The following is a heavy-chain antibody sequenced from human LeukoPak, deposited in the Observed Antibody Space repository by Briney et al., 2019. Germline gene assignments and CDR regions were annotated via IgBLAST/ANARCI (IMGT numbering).Heavy chain of an antibody. V-gene: IGHV4-34*01. CDR1: GGSFSTYY. J-gene: IGHJ4*02. CDR3: ASAPSLGATGLCEY. D-gene: IGHD1-26*01. CDR2: INHSGST. Sequence: SETLSLTCAVYGGSFSTYYWSWIRQPPGKGLEWIGEINHSGSTNYNPSLKSRVTISVDTYKNQFSLKLSSVTAADTAVSYCASAPSLGATGLCEYWGQGTLVTVSS.